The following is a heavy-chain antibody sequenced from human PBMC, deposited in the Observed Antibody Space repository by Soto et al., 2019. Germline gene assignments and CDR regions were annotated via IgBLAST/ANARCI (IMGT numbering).Heavy chain of an antibody. Sequence: ASVKVSCKASGYTFTSYDINWVRQATGQGLEWMGWMNPNSGNTGYAQKFQGRVTMTRNTSISTAYMELSSLRSEDTAVYYCARTVIGYSYGPNWFDPWGQGILVTVSS. CDR2: MNPNSGNT. CDR3: ARTVIGYSYGPNWFDP. J-gene: IGHJ5*02. D-gene: IGHD5-18*01. V-gene: IGHV1-8*01. CDR1: GYTFTSYD.